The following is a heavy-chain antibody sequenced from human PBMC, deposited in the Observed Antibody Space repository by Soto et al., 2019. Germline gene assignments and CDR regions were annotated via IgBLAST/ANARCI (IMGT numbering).Heavy chain of an antibody. CDR1: GGTFSSYA. CDR2: IIPIFGTA. Sequence: QVQLVQCGAEVKKPGSSVKVSCKASGGTFSSYAISWVRQAPGQGLEWMGGIIPIFGTANYAQKFQGRVTITADESTSTAYMELSSLRSEDTAVYYCARVSGRKVYYYDSSGYLDYWGQGTLVTVSS. D-gene: IGHD3-22*01. V-gene: IGHV1-69*01. J-gene: IGHJ4*02. CDR3: ARVSGRKVYYYDSSGYLDY.